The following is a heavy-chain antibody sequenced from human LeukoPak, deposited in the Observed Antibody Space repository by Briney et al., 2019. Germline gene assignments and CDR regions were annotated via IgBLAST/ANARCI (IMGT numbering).Heavy chain of an antibody. CDR1: GFTFSTHG. CDR3: SKGNGYNYFLIDL. Sequence: GWSLTLSFASSGFTFSTHGMHWLRQAPGKGLEGVAVMSHDGDKKYYSDSVKGRFSISRDTSKNTLYLQMNSLRLDDTAVYYCSKGNGYNYFLIDLWGQGTLVTV. D-gene: IGHD5-24*01. CDR2: MSHDGDKK. V-gene: IGHV3-30*18. J-gene: IGHJ5*02.